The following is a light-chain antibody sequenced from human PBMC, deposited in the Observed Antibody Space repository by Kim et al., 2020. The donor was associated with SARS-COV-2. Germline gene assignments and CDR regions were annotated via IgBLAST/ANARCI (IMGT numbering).Light chain of an antibody. Sequence: ARGKTARIPCGGNNIGSKSVNWYQQKPGQAPVLVIHYDRDRPSGIPERFSGANSGNTATLTISRVDAGDEADYYCQVWDSSSDHRVFGGGTQLTVL. CDR1: NIGSKS. J-gene: IGLJ3*02. V-gene: IGLV3-21*04. CDR2: YDR. CDR3: QVWDSSSDHRV.